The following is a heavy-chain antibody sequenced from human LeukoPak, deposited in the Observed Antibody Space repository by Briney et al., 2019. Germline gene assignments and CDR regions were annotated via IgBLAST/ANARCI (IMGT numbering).Heavy chain of an antibody. V-gene: IGHV3-7*01. CDR3: ARGGGDIVVVHAFDI. CDR1: GFTFSSYW. CDR2: IKQDGSEK. J-gene: IGHJ3*02. Sequence: GGSLRLSCAASGFTFSSYWMSWVRQAPGKGLEWVANIKQDGSEKYYVDSVKGRFTISRDNAKNSLYLQMNSLRAEDTAVYYCARGGGDIVVVHAFDIWGQGTMVTVSS. D-gene: IGHD2-2*01.